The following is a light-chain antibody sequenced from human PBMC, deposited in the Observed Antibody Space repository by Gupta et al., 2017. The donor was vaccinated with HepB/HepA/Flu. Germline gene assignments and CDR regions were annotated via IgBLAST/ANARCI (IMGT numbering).Light chain of an antibody. J-gene: IGKJ1*01. Sequence: EVLMTKSPAGLSVSPGERVSLSCRASQHVSAHLAWYQQKPGQAPRLLIYGAATRATGISVRFSGSGSGTDFSLTISSLQSEDSAIYYCQQYNKWPRAFGQGTKVEIK. CDR3: QQYNKWPRA. CDR1: QHVSAH. V-gene: IGKV3-15*01. CDR2: GAA.